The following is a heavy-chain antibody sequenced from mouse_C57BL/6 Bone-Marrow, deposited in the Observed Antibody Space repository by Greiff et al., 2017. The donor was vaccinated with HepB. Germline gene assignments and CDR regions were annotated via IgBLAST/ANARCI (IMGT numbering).Heavy chain of an antibody. J-gene: IGHJ4*01. Sequence: VQLQQPGAELVKPGASVKLSCKASGYTFTSYWMHWVKQRPGQGLEWIGMIHPNSGSTNYNEKFKSKATLTVDKSSSTAYMQLSSLTSEDSAVYYCAPYGYGYAMDYWGQGTSVTVSS. CDR2: IHPNSGST. CDR3: APYGYGYAMDY. D-gene: IGHD2-2*01. CDR1: GYTFTSYW. V-gene: IGHV1-64*01.